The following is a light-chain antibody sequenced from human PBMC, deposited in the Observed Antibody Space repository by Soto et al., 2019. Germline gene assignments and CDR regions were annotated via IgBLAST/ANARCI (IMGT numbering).Light chain of an antibody. CDR1: SGDVGGYNY. CDR3: SSYTSTSTHYV. V-gene: IGLV2-14*01. CDR2: EVS. J-gene: IGLJ1*01. Sequence: QSVLTQPASMSGSDGQSITISCTGSSGDVGGYNYVSWYQQHPGKAPKPIIYEVSNRPSGVSNRFSGSKSGNTASLTISGLQAEDEADYYCSSYTSTSTHYVFGTGTKVTVL.